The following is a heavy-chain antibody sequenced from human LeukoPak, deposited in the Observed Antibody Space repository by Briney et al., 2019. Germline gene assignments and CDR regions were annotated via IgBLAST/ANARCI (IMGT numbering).Heavy chain of an antibody. CDR3: ARDREAAGQKLTDY. D-gene: IGHD6-13*01. Sequence: ASVTVSFKASGYTFTSYDINWVRQATGQGLEWMGWISVYNGHTNYAQKLQGRVTMTTDTSTSTAYMELRSLRSDDTAIYYCARDREAAGQKLTDYWGQGTLVTVSS. CDR1: GYTFTSYD. CDR2: ISVYNGHT. J-gene: IGHJ4*02. V-gene: IGHV1-18*01.